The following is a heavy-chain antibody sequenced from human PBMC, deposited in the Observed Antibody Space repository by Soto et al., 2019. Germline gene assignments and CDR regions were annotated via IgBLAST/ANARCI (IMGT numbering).Heavy chain of an antibody. CDR1: GYSFTSYW. V-gene: IGHV5-51*01. CDR3: ARGDYVWGSYRSPYFDY. Sequence: PGESLKISCKGSGYSFTSYWIGWVRQMPGKGLEWMGIIYPGDSDTRYSPSFQGQVTISADKSISTAYLQWSSLKASDTAVYYCARGDYVWGSYRSPYFDYWGQGTLVTVSS. D-gene: IGHD3-16*02. J-gene: IGHJ4*02. CDR2: IYPGDSDT.